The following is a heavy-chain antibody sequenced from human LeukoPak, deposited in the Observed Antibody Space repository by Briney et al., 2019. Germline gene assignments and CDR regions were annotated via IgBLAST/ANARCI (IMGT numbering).Heavy chain of an antibody. J-gene: IGHJ3*02. Sequence: PGGSLRLSCAVSGFTFSWYSINWVRQAPGEGLEWLSYITRSSSTIYYADSVKGRFTISRDNAKNSLYLQMNSLRVDDTAVYYCATADRGAFDIWGQGTMVIVSS. CDR1: GFTFSWYS. CDR3: ATADRGAFDI. CDR2: ITRSSSTI. V-gene: IGHV3-48*01.